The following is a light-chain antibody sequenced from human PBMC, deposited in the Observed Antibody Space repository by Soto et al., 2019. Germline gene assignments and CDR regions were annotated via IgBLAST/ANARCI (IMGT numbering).Light chain of an antibody. J-gene: IGKJ2*01. CDR1: QNIGSN. V-gene: IGKV3-15*01. CDR2: GAS. Sequence: EVVMTQSPATLSASPGERVILSCRASQNIGSNLAWYQQRPGQAPRLLMYGASTRATETPARFSGSGSATDFTLTLSSLQSEDFAVYYCKQYNNWPPYTFGQGTKLEIK. CDR3: KQYNNWPPYT.